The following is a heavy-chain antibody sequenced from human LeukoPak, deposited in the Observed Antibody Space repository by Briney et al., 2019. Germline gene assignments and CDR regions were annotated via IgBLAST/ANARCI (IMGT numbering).Heavy chain of an antibody. CDR3: ARRYSSGWFNY. D-gene: IGHD6-19*01. Sequence: SETLSLTCAVYGGSFSGYYWSWIRQPPGKGLEWIGEINHSGSTNYNPSLKSRVTISVDTSRNQFSLKLSSVTAADTAVYYCARRYSSGWFNYWGQGTLVTVSS. CDR2: INHSGST. J-gene: IGHJ4*02. CDR1: GGSFSGYY. V-gene: IGHV4-34*01.